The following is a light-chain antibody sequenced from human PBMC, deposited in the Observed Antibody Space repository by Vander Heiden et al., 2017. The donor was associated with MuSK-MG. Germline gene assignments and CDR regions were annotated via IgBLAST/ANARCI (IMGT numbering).Light chain of an antibody. J-gene: IGLJ2*01. Sequence: SYELTQPPSVSVSPGQTARITCSGDALPKQYAYWYQQKPGQAPVLVIYKDSERPSGIPDRFSGSSSGTTVTLTISGGQAEDEADYYCQAADSRGVVFGGGTKLTVL. V-gene: IGLV3-25*03. CDR2: KDS. CDR1: ALPKQY. CDR3: QAADSRGVV.